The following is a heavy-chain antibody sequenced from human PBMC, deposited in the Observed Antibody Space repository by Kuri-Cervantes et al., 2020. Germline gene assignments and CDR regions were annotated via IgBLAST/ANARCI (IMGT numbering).Heavy chain of an antibody. D-gene: IGHD3-22*01. CDR3: ARDTMIVAGPGDFDF. CDR2: ISAYNGES. CDR1: VGTFSSYA. J-gene: IGHJ3*01. V-gene: IGHV1-18*01. Sequence: ASVKVSCKASVGTFSSYAISWVRQAPGQGLEWMGWISAYNGESNYAQKFQGRVTMTTDTSTSTAYMELRSLRPDDTAVYYCARDTMIVAGPGDFDFWGQGTMVTVSS.